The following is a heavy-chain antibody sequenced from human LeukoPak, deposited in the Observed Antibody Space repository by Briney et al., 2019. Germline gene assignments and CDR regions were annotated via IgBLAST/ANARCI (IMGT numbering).Heavy chain of an antibody. V-gene: IGHV1-46*01. CDR1: GYTFTSYY. Sequence: GASVKVSCKASGYTFTSYYMHWVRQAPGQGLEWMGIINPSGGSTSYAQKFQGRVTMTRDTSTSTVYMELSSLRSEDTAVYYCVRDGFWMVRGESDAFDIWGQGTVVTVSS. D-gene: IGHD3-10*01. J-gene: IGHJ3*02. CDR2: INPSGGST. CDR3: VRDGFWMVRGESDAFDI.